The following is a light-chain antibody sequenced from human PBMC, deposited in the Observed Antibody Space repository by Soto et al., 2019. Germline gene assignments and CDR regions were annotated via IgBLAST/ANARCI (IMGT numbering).Light chain of an antibody. Sequence: EVVLTQSPATLSLSPGERATLSCRASQSRSIYLAWYQQKPGQAPRLLIYDSFNRSTGIPARFSGSGSGTDFTLTISSLEPEDFAIYYCQQRYNWPPLTFGGGTRVEIK. CDR3: QQRYNWPPLT. CDR2: DSF. V-gene: IGKV3-11*01. CDR1: QSRSIY. J-gene: IGKJ4*01.